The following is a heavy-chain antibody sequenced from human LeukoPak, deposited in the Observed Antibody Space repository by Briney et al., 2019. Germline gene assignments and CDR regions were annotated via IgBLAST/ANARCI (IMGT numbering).Heavy chain of an antibody. CDR2: ISSSGGTI. Sequence: KPGGSLRLSCAASGFTFSDYYMTWIRQAPGQGPEWISYISSSGGTIFYADSVKGRFTISRDNAKNSVYLQVNSLRAEDTAVYYCATVYSSGWYDWFDPWGQGTLVTVSS. J-gene: IGHJ5*02. CDR3: ATVYSSGWYDWFDP. CDR1: GFTFSDYY. V-gene: IGHV3-11*04. D-gene: IGHD6-19*01.